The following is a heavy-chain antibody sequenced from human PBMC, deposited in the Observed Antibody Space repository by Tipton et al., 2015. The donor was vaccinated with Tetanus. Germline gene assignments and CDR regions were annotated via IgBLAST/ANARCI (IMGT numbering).Heavy chain of an antibody. J-gene: IGHJ6*02. Sequence: QVQLVQSGAEVKKPGASVKVSCKASGYTFTGQYMYWVRQAPGQGLEWMGWIDPNSGGTVYAQKFQGRVTMTRDTSFSTVYMELSRLRSDDTAVYYCARDRGDYIYYGMDVWGPGTTVTVSS. D-gene: IGHD3-22*01. CDR2: IDPNSGGT. V-gene: IGHV1-2*02. CDR1: GYTFTGQY. CDR3: ARDRGDYIYYGMDV.